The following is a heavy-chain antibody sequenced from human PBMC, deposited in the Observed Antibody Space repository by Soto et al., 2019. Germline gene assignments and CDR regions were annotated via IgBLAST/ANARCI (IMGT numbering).Heavy chain of an antibody. CDR2: ISSSGVTT. CDR1: GFTFSSYA. Sequence: GGSLRLSCTASGFTFSSYAMSWVRQAPGKGLEWVSAISSSGVTTYYADSVKGRFIISRDNSKNTLYLQMNSLRAEDTAVYYCAKPGYLEQWLVRGYFDYWGQGTLVTVSS. V-gene: IGHV3-23*01. J-gene: IGHJ4*02. D-gene: IGHD6-19*01. CDR3: AKPGYLEQWLVRGYFDY.